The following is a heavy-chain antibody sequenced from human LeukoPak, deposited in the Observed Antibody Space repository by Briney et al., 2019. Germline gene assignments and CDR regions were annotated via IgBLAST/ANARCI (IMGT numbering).Heavy chain of an antibody. CDR1: GFTFDDYA. D-gene: IGHD4/OR15-4a*01. V-gene: IGHV3-9*01. CDR3: AKGLKPWGHDYVDAFDI. J-gene: IGHJ3*02. CDR2: ISWNSGSI. Sequence: GRSLRLSCAASGFTFDDYAMHWVRQAPGKGLEWVSGISWNSGSIGYADSVKGRFTISRDNAKNSLYLQMNSLRAEDTALYYCAKGLKPWGHDYVDAFDIWGQGTMVTVSS.